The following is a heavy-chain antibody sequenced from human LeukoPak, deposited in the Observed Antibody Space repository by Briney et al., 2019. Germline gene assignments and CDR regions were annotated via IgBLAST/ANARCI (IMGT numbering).Heavy chain of an antibody. Sequence: PSETLSLTCAVYGGSLSGYSWSWIRQPPGKGLEWIGEINHSGSTNYNPSLKSRVTISVDTSKNQFSLKLSSVTAADTAVYYCAMAAAGTGYWGQGTLVTVSS. CDR2: INHSGST. D-gene: IGHD6-13*01. J-gene: IGHJ4*02. CDR3: AMAAAGTGY. V-gene: IGHV4-34*01. CDR1: GGSLSGYS.